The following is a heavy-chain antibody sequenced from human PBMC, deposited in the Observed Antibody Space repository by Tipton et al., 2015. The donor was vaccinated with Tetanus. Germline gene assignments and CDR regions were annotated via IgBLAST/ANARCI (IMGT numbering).Heavy chain of an antibody. J-gene: IGHJ6*02. D-gene: IGHD6-13*01. CDR1: GYTFTSYA. CDR3: AMGSPGIAAAGDYSYYYGMDV. CDR2: INTNTGNP. Sequence: QSGPEVKKPGASAKVSCKASGYTFTSYAMNWVRQAPGQGLEWMGWINTNTGNPTYAQGFTGRFVFSLDTSVRTAYLQISSLKAEDTAVYYYAMGSPGIAAAGDYSYYYGMDVWGQGTTFTVSS. V-gene: IGHV7-4-1*02.